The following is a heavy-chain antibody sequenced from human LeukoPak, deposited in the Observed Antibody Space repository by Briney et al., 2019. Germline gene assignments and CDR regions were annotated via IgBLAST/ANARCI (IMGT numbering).Heavy chain of an antibody. V-gene: IGHV4-39*07. D-gene: IGHD6-19*01. CDR2: INHSGST. J-gene: IGHJ4*02. Sequence: PSETLSLTCTVSGGSISSSSYYWSWIRQPPGKGLEWIGEINHSGSTNYNPSLKSRVTISVDTSKNQFSLKLSSVTAADTAVYYCARRVIAVAGTSLDYWGQGTLVTVSS. CDR1: GGSISSSSYY. CDR3: ARRVIAVAGTSLDY.